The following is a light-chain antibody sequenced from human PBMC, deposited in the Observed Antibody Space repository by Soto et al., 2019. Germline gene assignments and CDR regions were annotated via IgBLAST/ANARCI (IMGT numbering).Light chain of an antibody. CDR3: SSYTSSRTLV. CDR1: SSDVGGYNY. V-gene: IGLV2-14*03. J-gene: IGLJ2*01. Sequence: QSVLTQPASVSGSPGQSITISCTGTSSDVGGYNYVSWYQHHPGKAPKLMIYDVNNRPSGVSNRFSGSKSGNTASLTISGLQAEDEADYYCSSYTSSRTLVFGGGTKVTVL. CDR2: DVN.